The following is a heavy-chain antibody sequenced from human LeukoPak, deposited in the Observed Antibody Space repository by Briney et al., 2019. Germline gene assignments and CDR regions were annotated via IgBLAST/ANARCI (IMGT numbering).Heavy chain of an antibody. V-gene: IGHV5-51*01. CDR1: GYSFTSYW. CDR3: ASTTFYYDSSGYWGAFDI. J-gene: IGHJ3*02. CDR2: IYSGDSDT. Sequence: GESLKISCKGPGYSFTSYWIGWVRQMPGKGLEWMGIIYSGDSDTRYSPSFQGQVTISADKSISTAYLQWSSLKASGTAMYYCASTTFYYDSSGYWGAFDIWGQGTMVTVSS. D-gene: IGHD3-22*01.